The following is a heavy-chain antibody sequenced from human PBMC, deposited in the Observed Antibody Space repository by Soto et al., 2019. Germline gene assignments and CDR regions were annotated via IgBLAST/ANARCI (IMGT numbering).Heavy chain of an antibody. CDR2: INSDGNSI. CDR3: AKDWYYTTDF. J-gene: IGHJ4*02. D-gene: IGHD3-3*01. V-gene: IGHV3-74*01. CDR1: GFDFSNTW. Sequence: GVSLRLSCAAYGFDFSNTWIHWVRQVPGKGLVWVSRINSDGNSIIYADSVKGRFTLSRDNAKNTVYLQMSSLRVEDTALYYCAKDWYYTTDFWGKGTLVTDSS.